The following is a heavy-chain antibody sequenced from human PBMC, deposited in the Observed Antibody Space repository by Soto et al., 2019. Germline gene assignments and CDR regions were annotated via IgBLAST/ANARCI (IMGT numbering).Heavy chain of an antibody. V-gene: IGHV5-51*01. J-gene: IGHJ4*02. Sequence: GESLKISSKDSGYSFATYWISWVRQMPGKGLEWMGIIYPGDSDTRYSPSFQGQVTISADKSISTAYLQWSSLKASDTAMYYCATGGYCSSTSCYNFFDYWGQGTLVTVS. CDR3: ATGGYCSSTSCYNFFDY. CDR2: IYPGDSDT. D-gene: IGHD2-2*02. CDR1: GYSFATYW.